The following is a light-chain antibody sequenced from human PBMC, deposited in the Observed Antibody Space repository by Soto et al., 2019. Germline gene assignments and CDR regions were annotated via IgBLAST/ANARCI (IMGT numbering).Light chain of an antibody. J-gene: IGLJ3*02. Sequence: QSVLTQPPSASGTPGRRVTISCSGSSSNIGSNTVNWFQQVPGTAPKLLISSSDQRPSGVPDRFSGSRSGTSASLAISGLRSEDEGDYYCAAWDDSLHGWVFGGGTKVTVL. CDR3: AAWDDSLHGWV. V-gene: IGLV1-44*01. CDR2: SSD. CDR1: SSNIGSNT.